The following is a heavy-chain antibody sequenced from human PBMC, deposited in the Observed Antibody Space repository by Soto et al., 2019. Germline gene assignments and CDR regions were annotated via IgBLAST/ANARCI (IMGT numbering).Heavy chain of an antibody. CDR2: ISAYTGNT. CDR1: GYTFSNYG. D-gene: IGHD6-13*01. CDR3: ARDPGKELVPYWFDP. Sequence: ASVKVSCKASGYTFSNYGISWVRQAPGQGLEWMGWISAYTGNTKYAQKLQGRVTMTTDTSTSTAYMELRSLRSDDTAVYYCARDPGKELVPYWFDPWGQGTLVTVSS. J-gene: IGHJ5*02. V-gene: IGHV1-18*01.